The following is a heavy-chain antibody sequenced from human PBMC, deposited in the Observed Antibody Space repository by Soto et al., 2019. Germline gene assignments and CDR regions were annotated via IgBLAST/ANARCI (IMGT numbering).Heavy chain of an antibody. J-gene: IGHJ6*02. CDR1: GFDLTSSR. V-gene: IGHV3-21*01. Sequence: GGSLRLSCVASGFDLTSSRMNWVRQAPGTGREWVASISGSGKDTFYRHSVKGRVAISRDRAGTSLFLRMDSVKAADTAVYHCARVHIFAACAFYCAMDVWGPGTAVTVSS. CDR3: ARVHIFAACAFYCAMDV. CDR2: ISGSGKDT. D-gene: IGHD2-21*01.